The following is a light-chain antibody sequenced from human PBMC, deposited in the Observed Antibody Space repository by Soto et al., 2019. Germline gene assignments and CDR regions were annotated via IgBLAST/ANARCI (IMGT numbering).Light chain of an antibody. CDR2: EVT. CDR3: YSYAGSRTFVV. J-gene: IGLJ2*01. Sequence: QSALTQPASVSGSPGQSITISCTGTSSDVGNFNLVSWYQHHPGKAPKLMIYEVTKWPSGVSNRFSGSKSCNTASLTISGLQADDEADYYCYSYAGSRTFVVIGGGTKLTVL. V-gene: IGLV2-23*02. CDR1: SSDVGNFNL.